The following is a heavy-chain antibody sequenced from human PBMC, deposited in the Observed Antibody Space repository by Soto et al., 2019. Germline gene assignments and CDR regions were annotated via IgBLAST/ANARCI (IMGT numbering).Heavy chain of an antibody. CDR1: GGSFSTYA. V-gene: IGHV1-69*06. D-gene: IGHD5-18*01. Sequence: SVKVSCKASGGSFSTYAISWVRQAPGQGLEWMGGIIPIFGTPNYAQKFQGRVTITADRSTSTAYLELNSLRSEDTAVYYCAAPRTDGYKVPDPSTYYYYGLDVWGQGTTVTVYS. CDR3: AAPRTDGYKVPDPSTYYYYGLDV. J-gene: IGHJ6*02. CDR2: IIPIFGTP.